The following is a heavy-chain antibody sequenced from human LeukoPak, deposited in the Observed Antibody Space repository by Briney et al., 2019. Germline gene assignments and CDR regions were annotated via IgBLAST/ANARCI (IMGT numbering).Heavy chain of an antibody. D-gene: IGHD3-16*01. CDR3: ASMGANGFDI. V-gene: IGHV4-38-2*02. J-gene: IGHJ3*02. Sequence: SETLSLTCTVSGYSISSGYYWGWIRQPPGKGLEWIGSIYHSGSTYYNPSLKSRVTISVDTSKNLFSLKLSSVTAADTAVYYCASMGANGFDIWGQGTTVTVSS. CDR1: GYSISSGYY. CDR2: IYHSGST.